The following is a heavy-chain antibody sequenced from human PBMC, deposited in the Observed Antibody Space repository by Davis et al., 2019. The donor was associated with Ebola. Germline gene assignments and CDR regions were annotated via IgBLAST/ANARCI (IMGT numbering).Heavy chain of an antibody. CDR1: GGSSSGYY. D-gene: IGHD1-1*01. CDR3: TRKTTGSSGAFDV. CDR2: INLSGST. J-gene: IGHJ3*01. V-gene: IGHV4-34*01. Sequence: PSETLSLTCAVYGGSSSGYYWTWIRQPPGKELEWIGEINLSGSTNYSPSLKSRLTISVDTSKNYFSLRLTSVTAADTAVYYCTRKTTGSSGAFDVWGQGTMVTVSS.